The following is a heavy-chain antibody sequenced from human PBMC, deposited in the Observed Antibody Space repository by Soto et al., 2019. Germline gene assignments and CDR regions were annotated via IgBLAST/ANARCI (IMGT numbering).Heavy chain of an antibody. V-gene: IGHV4-59*11. D-gene: IGHD3-22*01. Sequence: PSETLSLTCTVSGGSINSHSWIWIRQPPGRGLEGIGYIYYTGGTNYNPFLKSRVTISVDSSNNQFSLRLSSVTAADTAVYYCARDGTSYYDVGMDVCGQGTRVTVYS. CDR2: IYYTGGT. CDR1: GGSINSHS. J-gene: IGHJ6*02. CDR3: ARDGTSYYDVGMDV.